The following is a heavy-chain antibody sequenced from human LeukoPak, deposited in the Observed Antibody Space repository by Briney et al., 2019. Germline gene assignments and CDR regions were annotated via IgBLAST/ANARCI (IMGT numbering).Heavy chain of an antibody. V-gene: IGHV4-59*01. J-gene: IGHJ2*01. CDR3: ARDPRRGGYAGSFDL. CDR2: IYYSGST. Sequence: PSETLSLTCTVSGGSISSYYWSWIRQPPGKGLEWIGYIYYSGSTNYKPSLKSRVTISVDTSRNQFSLNLSSVTAADTAIYYCARDPRRGGYAGSFDLWGRGTLVTVSS. D-gene: IGHD5-12*01. CDR1: GGSISSYY.